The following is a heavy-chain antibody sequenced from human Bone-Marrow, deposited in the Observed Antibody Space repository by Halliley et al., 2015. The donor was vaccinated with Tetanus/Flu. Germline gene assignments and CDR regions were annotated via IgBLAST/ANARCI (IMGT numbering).Heavy chain of an antibody. J-gene: IGHJ4*02. V-gene: IGHV4-4*02. CDR3: AETGWYSIEY. Sequence: GEGLGWIGEIHHRGSTNYNPSLTSRVAISVDKTKTQFSRRLTSVTAADTAIYYCAETGWYSIEYWGRGTLVIVSS. CDR2: IHHRGST. D-gene: IGHD6-19*01.